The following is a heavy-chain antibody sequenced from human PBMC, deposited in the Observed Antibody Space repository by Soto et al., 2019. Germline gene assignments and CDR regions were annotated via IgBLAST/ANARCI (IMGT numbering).Heavy chain of an antibody. D-gene: IGHD3-16*01. J-gene: IGHJ5*02. CDR3: AGQLQYAYDS. Sequence: SETLSLTCSISGDSISGDYYWGWIRHPPGEGLEWIGVVFYTGSTHYSPSLKSRVSISLDTSKKLFSLRLTSVTAEYAAVDYCAGQLQYAYDSWGPGILVTVSS. CDR2: VFYTGST. CDR1: GDSISGDYY. V-gene: IGHV4-38-2*01.